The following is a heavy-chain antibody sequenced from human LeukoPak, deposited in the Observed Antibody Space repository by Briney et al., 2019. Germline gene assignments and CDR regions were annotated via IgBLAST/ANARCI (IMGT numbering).Heavy chain of an antibody. D-gene: IGHD2-15*01. J-gene: IGHJ4*02. CDR1: GFTFDDYG. CDR3: ARDVAGYCSGGSCYSLYYFDY. Sequence: GGSLRLSCAASGFTFDDYGMSWVRQAPGKGLEWVSGINWNGGSTGYADSVKGRFTISGDNAKNSLYLQMNSLRAEDTALYYCARDVAGYCSGGSCYSLYYFDYWGQGTLVTVSS. CDR2: INWNGGST. V-gene: IGHV3-20*04.